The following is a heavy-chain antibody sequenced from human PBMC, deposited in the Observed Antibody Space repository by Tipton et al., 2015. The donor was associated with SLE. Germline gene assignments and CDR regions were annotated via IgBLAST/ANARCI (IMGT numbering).Heavy chain of an antibody. CDR1: GFTFSSYG. V-gene: IGHV3-30*02. CDR3: AKWGRDRVDGFDY. CDR2: IRYDGSNK. J-gene: IGHJ4*02. D-gene: IGHD3-16*01. Sequence: GSLRLSCAASGFTFSSYGMHWVRQAPGKGLEWVAFIRYDGSNKYYADSVKGRFTISRDNSKNTLYLQMNSLRAEDTAVYYCAKWGRDRVDGFDYWGQGTLVTVSS.